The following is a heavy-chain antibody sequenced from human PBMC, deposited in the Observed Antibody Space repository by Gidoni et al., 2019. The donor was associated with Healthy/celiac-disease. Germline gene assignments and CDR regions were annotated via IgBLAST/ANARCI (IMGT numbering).Heavy chain of an antibody. CDR3: ARGDGGYSYGSLDY. J-gene: IGHJ4*02. Sequence: EVQLVESGGGLVQPGGSLSLSWAASGFPFSSYWMSWVRQAPGKGLEGVANIKQDGSEKYYVDSVKGRFTISRDNAKNSLYLQMNSLRAEDTAVYYCARGDGGYSYGSLDYWGQGTLVTVSS. V-gene: IGHV3-7*01. CDR2: IKQDGSEK. D-gene: IGHD5-18*01. CDR1: GFPFSSYW.